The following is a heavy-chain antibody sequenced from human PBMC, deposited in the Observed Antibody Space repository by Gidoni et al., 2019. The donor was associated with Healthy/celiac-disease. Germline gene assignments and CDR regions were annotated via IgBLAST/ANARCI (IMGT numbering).Heavy chain of an antibody. CDR3: ARETVAFDY. V-gene: IGHV4-59*01. J-gene: IGHJ4*02. CDR2: IYYSGST. CDR1: GGSISSYY. Sequence: QVQLQESGPGLVKPSETLSLTCTVSGGSISSYYWSLIRQPPGKGLEWIGYIYYSGSTNYNPSLKSRVTISVDTSKNQFSLKLSSVTAADTAVYYCARETVAFDYWGQGTLVTVSS. D-gene: IGHD6-19*01.